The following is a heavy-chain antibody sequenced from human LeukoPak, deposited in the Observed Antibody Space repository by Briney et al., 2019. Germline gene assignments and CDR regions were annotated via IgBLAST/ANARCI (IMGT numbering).Heavy chain of an antibody. CDR1: GYTLTELS. CDR3: ATGDDFWSGYPLDY. CDR2: FDPEDGET. D-gene: IGHD3-3*01. V-gene: IGHV1-24*01. J-gene: IGHJ4*02. Sequence: ASVKVSCKVSGYTLTELSMHWVRQAPGKGLEWMGGFDPEDGETIYAQKFQGRVTMTKDTSTDTAYMELSSLRSEDTAVYYCATGDDFWSGYPLDYWGQGTLVTVSS.